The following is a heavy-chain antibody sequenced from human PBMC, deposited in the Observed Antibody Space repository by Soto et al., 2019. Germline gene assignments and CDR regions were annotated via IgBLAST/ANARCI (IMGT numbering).Heavy chain of an antibody. J-gene: IGHJ6*02. Sequence: SETLSLTCTVSGGSISSSSYYWGWIRQPPGKGLEWIGSIYYSGSTYYNPSLKSRGTISVDTSKNQFPLKLTSVTAADTAVYYCARDQGGYSSSWYYYYYGMDVWGQGTTVTVSS. V-gene: IGHV4-39*06. CDR2: IYYSGST. CDR3: ARDQGGYSSSWYYYYYGMDV. D-gene: IGHD6-13*01. CDR1: GGSISSSSYY.